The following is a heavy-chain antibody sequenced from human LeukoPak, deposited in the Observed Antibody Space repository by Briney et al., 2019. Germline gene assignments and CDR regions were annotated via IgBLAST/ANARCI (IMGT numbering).Heavy chain of an antibody. V-gene: IGHV1-3*03. J-gene: IGHJ6*03. D-gene: IGHD6-6*01. Sequence: GASVKVSCKASGYTFTSYAMHWVRQAPGQRLEWMGWINAGNGNTKYSQEFQGRVTITRDTSASTAYMELSSLRSEDTAVYYCAKLSSSSSYYYYMDVWGKGTTVTVSS. CDR3: AKLSSSSSYYYYMDV. CDR1: GYTFTSYA. CDR2: INAGNGNT.